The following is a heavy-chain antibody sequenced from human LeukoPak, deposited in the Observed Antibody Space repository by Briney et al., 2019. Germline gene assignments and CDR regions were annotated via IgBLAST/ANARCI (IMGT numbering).Heavy chain of an antibody. CDR3: ARIPYSSGWSSDY. CDR1: GFTFSDYY. V-gene: IGHV3-11*03. CDR2: ISSGSSYT. J-gene: IGHJ4*02. Sequence: PGGSLRLSCAASGFTFSDYYMSWVRQAPGKGLEWVSYISSGSSYTNYADSVKGRFTISRDNAKNSLYLQMTSLRAEDTAVYYCARIPYSSGWSSDYWGQGTLVTVSS. D-gene: IGHD6-19*01.